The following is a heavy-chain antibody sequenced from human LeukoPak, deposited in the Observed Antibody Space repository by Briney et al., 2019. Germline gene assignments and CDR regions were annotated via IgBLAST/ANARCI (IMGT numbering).Heavy chain of an antibody. CDR1: GFTFSSYA. CDR2: ISYDGSNK. D-gene: IGHD3-16*02. J-gene: IGHJ4*02. Sequence: PGGSLRLSCAASGFTFSSYAMHWVRQAPGKGLEWVAVISYDGSNKYYADSVKGRFTISRDNSKNTLYLQMNSLRAEDTAVYYCARDVRFQPHNWGQGTLVTVSS. V-gene: IGHV3-30*14. CDR3: ARDVRFQPHN.